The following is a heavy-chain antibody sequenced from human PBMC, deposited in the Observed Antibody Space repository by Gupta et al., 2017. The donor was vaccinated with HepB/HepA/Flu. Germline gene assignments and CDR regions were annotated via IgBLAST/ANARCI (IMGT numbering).Heavy chain of an antibody. D-gene: IGHD3-16*02. J-gene: IGHJ5*02. Sequence: QAQLVQSGAEVKKPESSVKVSCKAYGGTFRSYAISGARQAPGQGLEGSGGIIPIFGTANYAQKFQARVTITGDKSTSTAYMELSSLRSEDTAVYYCARGVMLTFGGVFAEPTLNWFDPWGQGTLVTVSS. CDR3: ARGVMLTFGGVFAEPTLNWFDP. V-gene: IGHV1-69*06. CDR1: GGTFRSYA. CDR2: IIPIFGTA.